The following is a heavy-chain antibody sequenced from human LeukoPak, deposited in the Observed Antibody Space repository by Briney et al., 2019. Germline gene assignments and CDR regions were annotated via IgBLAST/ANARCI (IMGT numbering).Heavy chain of an antibody. CDR1: GSSFTSYW. CDR3: ATSRELSFEDY. CDR2: IYPGDSDT. D-gene: IGHD3-16*02. J-gene: IGHJ4*02. Sequence: GESLQISCQGSGSSFTSYWIGWVRQLPGKGLEWMGIIYPGDSDTRYSPSFQGQVTISADKSINTASLQWSSLKASDTAMYYRATSRELSFEDYWGQGTLVTVSS. V-gene: IGHV5-51*01.